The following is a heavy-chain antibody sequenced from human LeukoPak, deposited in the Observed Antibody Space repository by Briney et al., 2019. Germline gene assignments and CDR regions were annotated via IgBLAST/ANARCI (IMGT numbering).Heavy chain of an antibody. D-gene: IGHD3-22*01. V-gene: IGHV4-59*11. CDR1: GGSISSHY. CDR3: ARDPGSGYYGGWFDP. CDR2: IYYSGST. Sequence: PSETLSLTCTVSGGSISSHYWSWIRQPPGKGLEWIGYIYYSGSTNYNPSFKSRVTISVDTSKNQFSLKLSSVTAADTAVYYCARDPGSGYYGGWFDPWGQGTLVTVSS. J-gene: IGHJ5*02.